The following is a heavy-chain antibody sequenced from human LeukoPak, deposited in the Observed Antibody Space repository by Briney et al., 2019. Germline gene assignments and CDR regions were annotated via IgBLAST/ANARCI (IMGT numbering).Heavy chain of an antibody. J-gene: IGHJ4*02. CDR3: AKEIYSDSSAYVDY. CDR1: GFTFSSYA. CDR2: ISGSGDNT. Sequence: PGGSLRLSCAASGFTFSSYAMSWVRQAPGKGLEWVSGISGSGDNTYYADSVKGRFTISRDNSKNTLYLQMNSLRAEDTAVYYCAKEIYSDSSAYVDYWGQGTLVTVSS. V-gene: IGHV3-23*01. D-gene: IGHD3-22*01.